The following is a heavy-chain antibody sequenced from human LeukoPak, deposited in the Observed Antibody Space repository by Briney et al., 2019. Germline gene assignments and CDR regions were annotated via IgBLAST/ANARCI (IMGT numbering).Heavy chain of an antibody. CDR1: GGTCSSYA. Sequence: SVKVSCKASGGTCSSYAISWVRQAPGQGLEWMGGIIPIFGTANYAQKFQGRVTITADKSTSTAYMELSSLRSEDTAVYYCARSHYYGSGSHDAFDIWGQGTMVTVSS. CDR3: ARSHYYGSGSHDAFDI. J-gene: IGHJ3*02. CDR2: IIPIFGTA. D-gene: IGHD3-10*01. V-gene: IGHV1-69*06.